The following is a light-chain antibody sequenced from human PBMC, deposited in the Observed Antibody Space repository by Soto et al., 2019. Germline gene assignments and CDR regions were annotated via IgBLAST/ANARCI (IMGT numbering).Light chain of an antibody. V-gene: IGKV3D-20*02. CDR1: QSVSSSY. CDR3: QQRSNWPPT. Sequence: EIVLTQSPGTLSLSPGEKATLSCRASQSVSSSYLTWYQQKPGQAPRLLMSAASSRATGTPDRFSGSRSGTDFTLTISRLEPEDFAVYYCQQRSNWPPTFGPGTKVDIK. J-gene: IGKJ3*01. CDR2: AAS.